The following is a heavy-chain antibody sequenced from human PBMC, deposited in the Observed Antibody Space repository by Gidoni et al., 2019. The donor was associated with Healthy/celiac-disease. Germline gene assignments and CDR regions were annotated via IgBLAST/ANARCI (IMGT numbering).Heavy chain of an antibody. CDR2: ISSSGSTI. Sequence: EVQLVESGGGLVQPGGSLRLSCAASGFTFSSYEMNWVRQAPGKGLEWVSYISSSGSTIYYADSVKGRFTISRDNAKNSLYLQMNSLRAEDTAVYYCARIYSSGWYDPENFDYWGQGTLVTVSS. D-gene: IGHD6-19*01. CDR1: GFTFSSYE. CDR3: ARIYSSGWYDPENFDY. V-gene: IGHV3-48*03. J-gene: IGHJ4*02.